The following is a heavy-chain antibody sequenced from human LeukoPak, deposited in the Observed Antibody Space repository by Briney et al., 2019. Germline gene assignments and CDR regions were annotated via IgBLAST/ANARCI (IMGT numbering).Heavy chain of an antibody. V-gene: IGHV3-9*03. J-gene: IGHJ3*02. Sequence: GGSLRLSCAASGFTFDDYAMHWVRQAPGKGLEWVSGISWNSGRIGYADSVKRRFTISRDNAKNSLYLQMNSLRAEDMALYYCARYYGDYDAFDIWGQGTMVTVSS. D-gene: IGHD4-17*01. CDR2: ISWNSGRI. CDR1: GFTFDDYA. CDR3: ARYYGDYDAFDI.